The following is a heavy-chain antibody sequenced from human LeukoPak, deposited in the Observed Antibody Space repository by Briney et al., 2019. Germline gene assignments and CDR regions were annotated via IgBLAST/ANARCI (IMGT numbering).Heavy chain of an antibody. J-gene: IGHJ2*01. CDR1: GFTFSNYA. CDR2: LSGTGGST. Sequence: GGSLRLSCAASGFTFSNYAMSWVRQAPGKGLEWVSTLSGTGGSTYYADSVKGRFTISRDNSKNTLYLQVSSLRAEDTAVYYCGGVLYRGGYIQYGGRGPGVPVPS. CDR3: GGVLYRGGYIQY. V-gene: IGHV3-23*01. D-gene: IGHD3-16*01.